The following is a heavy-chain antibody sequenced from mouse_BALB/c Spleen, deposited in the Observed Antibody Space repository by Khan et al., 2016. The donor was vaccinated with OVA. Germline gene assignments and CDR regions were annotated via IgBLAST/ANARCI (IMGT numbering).Heavy chain of an antibody. V-gene: IGHV5-6*01. CDR3: ARLAYYYNSDGFAY. D-gene: IGHD1-1*01. J-gene: IGHJ3*01. CDR2: ISSGGHYT. Sequence: EVQLVESGGDLVKPGGSLKLSCAASGFTFSTYGMSWVRQTPDMRLEWVATISSGGHYTYYPDSVKGRFTISRDNAKNTLYLQMSILKSEDTAIDYCARLAYYYNSDGFAYWGQGTLVTVSA. CDR1: GFTFSTYG.